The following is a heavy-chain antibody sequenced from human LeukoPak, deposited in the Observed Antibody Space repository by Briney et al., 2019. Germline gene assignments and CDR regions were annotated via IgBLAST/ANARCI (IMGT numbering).Heavy chain of an antibody. Sequence: PSETLSLTCTVSGGSISSSSYYWGWIRQPPGKGLEWIGSIYYSGSTNYNPSLKSRVTILVDTSKNQFSLKLTSVTAADTAVYYCARDRSGYYDRYFDYWGRGTLVTVSS. V-gene: IGHV4-39*07. CDR2: IYYSGST. J-gene: IGHJ4*02. D-gene: IGHD3-22*01. CDR1: GGSISSSSYY. CDR3: ARDRSGYYDRYFDY.